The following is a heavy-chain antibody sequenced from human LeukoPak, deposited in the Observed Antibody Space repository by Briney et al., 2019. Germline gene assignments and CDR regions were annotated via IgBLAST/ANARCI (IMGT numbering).Heavy chain of an antibody. J-gene: IGHJ5*02. D-gene: IGHD3-10*01. V-gene: IGHV3-23*01. CDR2: ISGSGGST. CDR3: AKGVRPRWFGDFGYPNWFDP. CDR1: GFTFSSYG. Sequence: QSGGSLRLSCAASGFTFSSYGMSWVRQAPGKGLEWVSAISGSGGSTYYADSVKGRFTISRDNSKNTLYLQMNSLRADDTAVYYCAKGVRPRWFGDFGYPNWFDPWGQGTLVTVSS.